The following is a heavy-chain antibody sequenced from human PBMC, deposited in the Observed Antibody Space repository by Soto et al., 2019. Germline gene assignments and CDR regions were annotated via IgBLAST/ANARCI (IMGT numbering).Heavy chain of an antibody. CDR1: GGSISSSSYY. V-gene: IGHV4-39*01. Sequence: LTCTVSGGSISSSSYYWGWIRQPPGKGLEWIGSIYYSGSTYYNPSLKSRVTISVDTSKNQFSLKLSSVTAADTAVYYCARQEFYYYGSGSYADYWGQGTLVTVSS. CDR3: ARQEFYYYGSGSYADY. CDR2: IYYSGST. J-gene: IGHJ4*02. D-gene: IGHD3-10*01.